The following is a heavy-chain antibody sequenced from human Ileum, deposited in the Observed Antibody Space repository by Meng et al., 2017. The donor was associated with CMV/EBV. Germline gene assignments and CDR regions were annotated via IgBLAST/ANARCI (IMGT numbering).Heavy chain of an antibody. D-gene: IGHD4-17*01. CDR2: VFYSGST. CDR1: GDSIISDDHY. Sequence: QVQLQQSGPGLVKSSHTLSLTCNVSGDSIISDDHYWSWIRQPPGKGLEWIGYVFYSGSTYYNPSLMSRVTISVDTSKNQFSLRLSSVTAADTAVYYCARELRYGDYYFDSWGQGTLVTVSS. CDR3: ARELRYGDYYFDS. V-gene: IGHV4-30-4*08. J-gene: IGHJ4*02.